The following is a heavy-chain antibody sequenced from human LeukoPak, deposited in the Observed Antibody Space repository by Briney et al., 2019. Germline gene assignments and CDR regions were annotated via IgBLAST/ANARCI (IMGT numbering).Heavy chain of an antibody. V-gene: IGHV1-69*02. J-gene: IGHJ3*01. D-gene: IGHD4-17*01. CDR1: AYTFNTYT. Sequence: SVKVSCKASAYTFNTYTISWLRQAPGQGLEWMGRIVPIVDVTNHAPKFQGRIKITADKATTTAFMELTSLGFEDTAVYYCARYDYGDALDVWGQGTLVTV. CDR2: IVPIVDVT. CDR3: ARYDYGDALDV.